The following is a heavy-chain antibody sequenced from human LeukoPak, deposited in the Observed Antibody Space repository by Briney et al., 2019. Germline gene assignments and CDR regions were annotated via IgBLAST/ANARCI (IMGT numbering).Heavy chain of an antibody. CDR1: GYTFTANY. J-gene: IGHJ4*02. CDR3: ARGDGSSWYEY. CDR2: MNSNSGAT. Sequence: VASVKVSCKVSGYTFTANYMHWVRQAPGQGLEWMGWMNSNSGATNYAQRFQGRVTMTRDTSISAAYMELRSLRYDDTAVYYCARGDGSSWYEYWGQGTMVTVSS. D-gene: IGHD6-13*01. V-gene: IGHV1-2*02.